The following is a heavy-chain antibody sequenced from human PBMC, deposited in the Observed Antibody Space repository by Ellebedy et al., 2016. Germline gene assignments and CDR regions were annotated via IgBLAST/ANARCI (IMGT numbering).Heavy chain of an antibody. CDR3: ARHRGERWQLGASDF. CDR2: IDPGDPSGSFV. Sequence: GESLKISCKASGYSFIHYWIDWVRQMPGKGLEWMGRIDPGDPSGSFVNYNPAFHGHVTISSDKSLSTAYLHWSTLNSSDTAIYYCARHRGERWQLGASDFWGQGTRVTVSS. D-gene: IGHD4-23*01. J-gene: IGHJ4*02. CDR1: GYSFIHYW. V-gene: IGHV5-10-1*01.